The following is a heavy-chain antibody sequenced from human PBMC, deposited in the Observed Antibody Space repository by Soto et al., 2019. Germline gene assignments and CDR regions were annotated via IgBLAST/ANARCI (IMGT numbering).Heavy chain of an antibody. CDR1: GYSFTSYW. CDR3: ARRGATDPHFDY. D-gene: IGHD1-26*01. CDR2: INPTDSDT. J-gene: IGHJ4*02. V-gene: IGHV5-51*01. Sequence: PGESLKISCKGSGYSFTSYWIGWVRQMPGKGLEWMGIINPTDSDTRYSPSFQGQVTISADKSISTAYLQRGSLKASDTAIYYCARRGATDPHFDYWGQGTLVTVSS.